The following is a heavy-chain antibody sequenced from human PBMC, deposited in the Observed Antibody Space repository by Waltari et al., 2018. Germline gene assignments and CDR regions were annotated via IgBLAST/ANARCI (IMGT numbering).Heavy chain of an antibody. CDR1: VYTFTSLT. Sequence: QVQLVQSGAEVKKPGASVKISCPASVYTFTSLTMHWVRHAPGQRLEWMGWINPENGNTKYSQNFQGRVTITRDTSATTTFMELSSLRTEDAAIYYCARAMRAPPCLESEGFDSWGQGTLVTVSS. CDR2: INPENGNT. J-gene: IGHJ5*01. CDR3: ARAMRAPPCLESEGFDS. V-gene: IGHV1-3*01. D-gene: IGHD3-3*01.